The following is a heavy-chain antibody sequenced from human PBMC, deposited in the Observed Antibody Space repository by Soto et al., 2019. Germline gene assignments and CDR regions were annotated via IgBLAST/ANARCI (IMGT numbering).Heavy chain of an antibody. CDR3: ARDMFCNSDYFDY. CDR1: GGSISISSYY. CDR2: IYYSGST. Sequence: SETLSLTCTVSGGSISISSYYWGWIRQPPGKGREWIGSIYYSGSTYYNPSLKSRVPISVDTTKDQFSLKLSSVTAADTAVYYCARDMFCNSDYFDYWGQGTLETVSP. D-gene: IGHD3-10*02. J-gene: IGHJ4*02. V-gene: IGHV4-39*02.